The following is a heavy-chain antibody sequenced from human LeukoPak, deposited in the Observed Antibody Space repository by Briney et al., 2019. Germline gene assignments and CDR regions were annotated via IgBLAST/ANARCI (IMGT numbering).Heavy chain of an antibody. CDR1: GFTFDDYA. D-gene: IGHD6-19*01. V-gene: IGHV3-9*01. CDR2: ISWNSGSI. Sequence: PGRSLRLSCAASGFTFDDYAMHWVRQAPGKGLEWVSGISWNSGSIGYADSVKGRFTISRDNAKNSLYLQMNSLRAEDTALYYCAKDIGGGVPSSGWYGDFDYWGQGTLVTVSS. CDR3: AKDIGGGVPSSGWYGDFDY. J-gene: IGHJ4*02.